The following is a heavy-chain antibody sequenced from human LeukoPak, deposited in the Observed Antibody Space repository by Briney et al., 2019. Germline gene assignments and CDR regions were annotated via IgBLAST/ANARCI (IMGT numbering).Heavy chain of an antibody. Sequence: SVKVSCKASGGTFSGYAISWVRQAPGQGLEWMGGIIPIFGTANYAQKFQGRVTITADESTSTAYMELSSLRSEDTAVYYCARAAYSRAPGITIFGVVSLDYWGQGTLVTVSS. CDR2: IIPIFGTA. J-gene: IGHJ4*02. CDR3: ARAAYSRAPGITIFGVVSLDY. D-gene: IGHD3-3*01. V-gene: IGHV1-69*13. CDR1: GGTFSGYA.